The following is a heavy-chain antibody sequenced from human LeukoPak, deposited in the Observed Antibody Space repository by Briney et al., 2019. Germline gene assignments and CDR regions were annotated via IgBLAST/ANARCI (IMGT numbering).Heavy chain of an antibody. V-gene: IGHV1-2*02. CDR1: GYSFNDKY. CDR2: INPNSGSI. D-gene: IGHD6-13*01. CDR3: ARIAAALNWFDP. J-gene: IGHJ5*02. Sequence: ASVKVSCKASGYSFNDKYLHWVRQAPGQGLEWMGWINPNSGSINYAQKFQGRVTMTRGTSISTAYMELSRLRSDDTAVYYCARIAAALNWFDPWGQGTLVTVSS.